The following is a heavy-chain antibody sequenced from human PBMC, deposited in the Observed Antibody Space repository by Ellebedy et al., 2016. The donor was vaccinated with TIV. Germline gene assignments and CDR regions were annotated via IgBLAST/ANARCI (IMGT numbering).Heavy chain of an antibody. V-gene: IGHV3-23*01. CDR1: GFTFSSYA. CDR2: ISGSGGST. J-gene: IGHJ6*02. CDR3: ANPYYYYGMDV. Sequence: GESLKISCAASGFTFSSYAMSWVRQAPGKGLEWVSAISGSGGSTYYADSVKGRFTISRDNSKNTLYLQVNSLRAEDTAVYYCANPYYYYGMDVWGQGTTVTVSS.